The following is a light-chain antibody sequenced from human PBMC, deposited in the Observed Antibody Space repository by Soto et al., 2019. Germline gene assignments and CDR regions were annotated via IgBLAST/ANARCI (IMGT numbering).Light chain of an antibody. CDR3: CSYAGSYTLV. CDR1: SSDVGGYNY. J-gene: IGLJ1*01. V-gene: IGLV2-11*01. Sequence: QSVLTQPRSVSGSPGQSVTISCTGTSSDVGGYNYVSWYQQHPGKAPKLMIYYVNKRPSGVPDRFSGSKSGNTAALTISGLQAEDEADYYCCSYAGSYTLVFGTGTKVTVL. CDR2: YVN.